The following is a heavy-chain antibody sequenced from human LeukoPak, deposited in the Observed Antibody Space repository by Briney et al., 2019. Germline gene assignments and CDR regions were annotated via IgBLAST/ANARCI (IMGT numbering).Heavy chain of an antibody. J-gene: IGHJ4*02. V-gene: IGHV4-59*12. CDR1: GGSISSYY. CDR3: ARISKYSSGFDY. Sequence: SETLSLTCTVSGGSISSYYWSWIRQPPGKGLEWIGYIYYSGSTNYNPSLKSRVTISVDTSKNQFSLKLSSVTAADTAVYYCARISKYSSGFDYWGQGTLVTVSS. D-gene: IGHD6-25*01. CDR2: IYYSGST.